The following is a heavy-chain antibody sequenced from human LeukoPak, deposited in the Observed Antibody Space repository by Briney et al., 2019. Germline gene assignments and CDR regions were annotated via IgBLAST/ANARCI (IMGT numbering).Heavy chain of an antibody. CDR2: INLSGGRT. Sequence: ASVKVSCKASGYTFTSYYMHWVRQAPGQGRERMGIINLSGGRTSYAQKFQGRVTITRDTSTSTDYMELSSLRSEDTAVYYCARDTVIAAAGTSPLYYYYGMDVWGKGTTVTVSS. CDR1: GYTFTSYY. J-gene: IGHJ6*04. CDR3: ARDTVIAAAGTSPLYYYYGMDV. V-gene: IGHV1-46*01. D-gene: IGHD6-13*01.